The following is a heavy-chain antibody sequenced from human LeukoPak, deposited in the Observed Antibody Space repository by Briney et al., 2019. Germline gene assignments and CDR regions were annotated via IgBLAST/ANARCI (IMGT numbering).Heavy chain of an antibody. CDR1: GYTFTSYY. CDR3: ARGRGYYGSGSTIDY. Sequence: EASVKVSCKASGYTFTSYYMHWVRQAPGQGLEWMGIINPSGGSTSYAQKFQGRVTMTGDTSTSTVYMELSSLRSEDTAVYYCARGRGYYGSGSTIDYWGQGTLVTVSS. V-gene: IGHV1-46*01. D-gene: IGHD3-10*01. J-gene: IGHJ4*02. CDR2: INPSGGST.